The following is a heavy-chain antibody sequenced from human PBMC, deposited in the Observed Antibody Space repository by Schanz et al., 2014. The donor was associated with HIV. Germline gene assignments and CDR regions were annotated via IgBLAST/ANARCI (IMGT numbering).Heavy chain of an antibody. J-gene: IGHJ5*02. V-gene: IGHV1-69*01. CDR2: IIPVFGKA. CDR1: EGTFSSYA. D-gene: IGHD3-16*02. Sequence: QVQLVQSGAEVTKPGSSVKVSCKASEGTFSSYAISWVRQAPGQGLEWMGGIIPVFGKANYAQKFEDRITITADESTSTAYMELSSLRSEDTAVYFCLRGDTVTWRNWFGPWGQGTLVTVST. CDR3: LRGDTVTWRNWFGP.